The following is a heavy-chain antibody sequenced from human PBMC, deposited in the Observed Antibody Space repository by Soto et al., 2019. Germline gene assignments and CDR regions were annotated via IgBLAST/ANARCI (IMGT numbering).Heavy chain of an antibody. CDR3: ARVGGFGTTTIDY. V-gene: IGHV4-30-4*01. CDR2: IYYSGST. J-gene: IGHJ4*02. D-gene: IGHD3-10*01. Sequence: QVQLQESGPGLVKPSQTLSLTCTVSGGSISSGDYYWSWIRQPPGKGLEGIGYIYYSGSTYYNPSLKSRVTISVDTSKNQFSLKLSSVTAADTAVYYCARVGGFGTTTIDYWGQGTPVTVSS. CDR1: GGSISSGDYY.